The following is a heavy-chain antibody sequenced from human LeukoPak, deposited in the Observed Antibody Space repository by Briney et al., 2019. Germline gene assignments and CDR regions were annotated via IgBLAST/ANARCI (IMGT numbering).Heavy chain of an antibody. J-gene: IGHJ4*02. D-gene: IGHD5-18*01. Sequence: PGGSLRLSCAASGFIFSSYGMHWVRQAPGKGLEWVAIIWHDGSDKYYADSVKGRFTLSRDNSKNTLYLQMNSLRVEDTAVYYCAKGYNYGRDYWGQGTLVTVSS. CDR1: GFIFSSYG. V-gene: IGHV3-30*02. CDR2: IWHDGSDK. CDR3: AKGYNYGRDY.